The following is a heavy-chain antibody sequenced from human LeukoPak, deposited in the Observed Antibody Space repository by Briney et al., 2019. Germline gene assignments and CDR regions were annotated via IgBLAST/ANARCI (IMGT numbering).Heavy chain of an antibody. CDR1: GYTFTSYD. CDR2: MNPNSGNT. J-gene: IGHJ5*02. V-gene: IGHV1-8*03. D-gene: IGHD6-19*01. CDR3: ARRGWIGVTGTVVGWFDP. Sequence: ASVKVSCKASGYTFTSYDINWVRQATGQGLEWMGWMNPNSGNTGYAQKFQGRVTITRNTSISTAYMELSSLRSEDTAVYYCARRGWIGVTGTVVGWFDPWGQGTLVAVSS.